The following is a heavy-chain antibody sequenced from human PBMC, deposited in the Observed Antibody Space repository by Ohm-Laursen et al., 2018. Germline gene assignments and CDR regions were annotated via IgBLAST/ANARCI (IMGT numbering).Heavy chain of an antibody. J-gene: IGHJ6*02. Sequence: ASVKVSCKASGYTFTSYDINWVRQATGQGLEWMGWMNPNSGNTGYAQKFQGRVTMTRNTSISTAYMELSSLRSEDTAVYYCARQRGCSGGSCRYYYGMDVWGQGTTVTVSS. CDR2: MNPNSGNT. CDR3: ARQRGCSGGSCRYYYGMDV. CDR1: GYTFTSYD. V-gene: IGHV1-8*01. D-gene: IGHD2-15*01.